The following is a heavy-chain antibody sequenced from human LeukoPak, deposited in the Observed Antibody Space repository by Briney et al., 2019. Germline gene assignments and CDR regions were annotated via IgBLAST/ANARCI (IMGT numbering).Heavy chain of an antibody. D-gene: IGHD3-9*01. J-gene: IGHJ4*02. CDR1: GHTFSSYG. Sequence: ASVKVSCKASGHTFSSYGISWVRQAPGRGLEWMAWINTNNGNTNYAQKLQGRVTMVTDTSTSTAYMELRGLRSDDTAVYYCARGFDILTGYYHFDYWGQGTLVTVSS. V-gene: IGHV1-18*01. CDR3: ARGFDILTGYYHFDY. CDR2: INTNNGNT.